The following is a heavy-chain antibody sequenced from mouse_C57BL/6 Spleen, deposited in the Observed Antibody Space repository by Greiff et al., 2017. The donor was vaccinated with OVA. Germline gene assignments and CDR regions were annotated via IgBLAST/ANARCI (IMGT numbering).Heavy chain of an antibody. J-gene: IGHJ4*01. V-gene: IGHV1-66*01. CDR2: IYPGSGNT. Sequence: QVQLQQSGPELVKPGASVKISCKASGYSFTSYYIHWVKQRPGQGLEWIGWIYPGSGNTKYNEKFQGKATLTADTSSSTAYMQLSGLTAEDSAVYYCASHYYGSSYVGDYYAMDYWGQGTSVTVSS. CDR3: ASHYYGSSYVGDYYAMDY. D-gene: IGHD1-1*01. CDR1: GYSFTSYY.